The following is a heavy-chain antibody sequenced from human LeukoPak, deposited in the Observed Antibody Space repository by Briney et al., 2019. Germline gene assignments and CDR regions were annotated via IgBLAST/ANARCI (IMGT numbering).Heavy chain of an antibody. J-gene: IGHJ4*02. D-gene: IGHD5-24*01. CDR2: ISYDENNE. CDR1: GFTFSTYA. Sequence: GGSLRLSCAASGFTFSTYAMHWVRQTPAKGLEWVAVISYDENNEYYADSVRGRFTISRDNSKNTLFLQMNSLRTEDTAVYYCTRGDGLKDFDYWGQGTLVTVSS. CDR3: TRGDGLKDFDY. V-gene: IGHV3-30-3*01.